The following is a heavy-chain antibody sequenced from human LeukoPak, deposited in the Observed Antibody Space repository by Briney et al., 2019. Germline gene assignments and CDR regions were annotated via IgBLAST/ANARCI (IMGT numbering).Heavy chain of an antibody. CDR2: MNPNSGNT. V-gene: IGHV1-8*03. CDR3: ARGTTVTSYYYYYYYMDV. CDR1: GYTFTSYD. Sequence: ASVKVSCKASGYTFTSYDINWVRQATGQGLEGMGWMNPNSGNTGYAQKFQGRVTITRNTSISTAYMELSSLRSEDTAVYYCARGTTVTSYYYYYYYMDVWGKGTTVTVSS. D-gene: IGHD4-17*01. J-gene: IGHJ6*03.